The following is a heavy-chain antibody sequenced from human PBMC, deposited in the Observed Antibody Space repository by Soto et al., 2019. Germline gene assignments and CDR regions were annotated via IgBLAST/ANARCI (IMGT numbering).Heavy chain of an antibody. J-gene: IGHJ4*02. CDR1: GFTVSNNY. Sequence: EEQLVESGGDLVQPGGSLRLSCAASGFTVSNNYMSWVRQAPGKGLEWVSLIYSGGSTYYADSVKSRFTISRDSSKNTLYLQMNSLRAEDTAMYYCAAYSHKGYWGQGTLVPVSS. CDR3: AAYSHKGY. V-gene: IGHV3-66*01. D-gene: IGHD3-16*01. CDR2: IYSGGST.